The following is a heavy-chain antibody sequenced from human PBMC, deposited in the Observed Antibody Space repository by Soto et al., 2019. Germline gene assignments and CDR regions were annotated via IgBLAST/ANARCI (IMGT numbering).Heavy chain of an antibody. V-gene: IGHV1-2*02. CDR1: GYTFTGYY. J-gene: IGHJ6*02. CDR2: INPNSGGT. Sequence: VASVKVSCKASGYTFTGYYMHWVRQAPGQGLEWMGWINPNSGGTNYAQKFQGRVTMTRDTSISTAYMELSRLRSDDTAVYYCARTHHNYYYYYGMDVWGQGTTVTVSS. CDR3: ARTHHNYYYYYGMDV.